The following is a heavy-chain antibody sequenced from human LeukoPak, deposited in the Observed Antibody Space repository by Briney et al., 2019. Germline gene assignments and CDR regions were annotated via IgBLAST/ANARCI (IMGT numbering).Heavy chain of an antibody. CDR3: ARGLYSSTWPFDY. J-gene: IGHJ4*02. D-gene: IGHD6-13*01. CDR1: GYTFTGYY. V-gene: IGHV1-2*02. CDR2: TNPNSGDT. Sequence: ASVKVSCKASGYTFTGYYLHWVRQAPGQGLEWMGWTNPNSGDTNYAQKFQGRVTMTRDTSISTAYMELSRLRSDDTAVYYCARGLYSSTWPFDYWGQGTLVTVSS.